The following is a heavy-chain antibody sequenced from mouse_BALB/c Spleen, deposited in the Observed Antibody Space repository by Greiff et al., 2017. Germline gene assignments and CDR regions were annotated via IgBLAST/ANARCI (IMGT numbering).Heavy chain of an antibody. CDR2: IYPGNSDT. D-gene: IGHD1-1*01. Sequence: VQLQQSGTVLARPGASVKMSCKASGYTFTSYWMHWVKQRPGQGLEWIGAIYPGNSDTSYNQKFKGKAKLTAVTSTSTAYMELSSLTNEDSAVYYCTRWYDGCSSWFACWGQGTLVTVSA. CDR1: GYTFTSYW. CDR3: TRWYDGCSSWFAC. J-gene: IGHJ3*01. V-gene: IGHV1-5*01.